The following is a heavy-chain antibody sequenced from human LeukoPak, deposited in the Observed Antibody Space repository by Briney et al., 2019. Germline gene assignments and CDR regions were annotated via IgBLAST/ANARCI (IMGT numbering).Heavy chain of an antibody. CDR1: GGSFSGYY. CDR2: ISHSGNT. D-gene: IGHD3-22*01. J-gene: IGHJ4*02. Sequence: ETISLTCAVYGGSFSGYYWSWIRQPPGKGLEWIGEISHSGNTNYNPSLKSRVTISVDTSKNQFSLKLNSVTAADTAVYYCARDLDSSGYYLDYWGQGTLVTVSS. CDR3: ARDLDSSGYYLDY. V-gene: IGHV4-34*01.